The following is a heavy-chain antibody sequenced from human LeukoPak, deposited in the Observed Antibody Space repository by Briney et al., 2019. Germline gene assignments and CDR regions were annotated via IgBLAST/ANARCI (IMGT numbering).Heavy chain of an antibody. CDR1: GGSFSGYY. J-gene: IGHJ3*02. CDR2: INHSGST. V-gene: IGHV4-34*01. D-gene: IGHD7-27*01. Sequence: PSETLSLTCAVYGGSFSGYYWSWIRQPPGKGLEWIGEINHSGSTNYNPSLKSRVTISVDTSKNQFSLKLSSVTAADTAVYYCVELTGKNHDAFDIWGQGTMVTVSS. CDR3: VELTGKNHDAFDI.